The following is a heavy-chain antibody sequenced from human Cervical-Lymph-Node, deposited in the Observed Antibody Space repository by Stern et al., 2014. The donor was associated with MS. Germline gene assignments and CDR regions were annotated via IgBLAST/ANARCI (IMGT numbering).Heavy chain of an antibody. V-gene: IGHV1-18*01. CDR2: ISADSGDT. CDR1: GYTFTNYG. Sequence: QVQLVESGTEVKKPGASVLVSCKASGYTFTNYGITWLRQAPGQGLEWMGWISADSGDTKYAQKFQDRVTMTRDTTTGTAYMEVRSLRSEDTAVYYCARDKMHAFDYWGQGTQVTVPS. D-gene: IGHD2-8*01. CDR3: ARDKMHAFDY. J-gene: IGHJ4*02.